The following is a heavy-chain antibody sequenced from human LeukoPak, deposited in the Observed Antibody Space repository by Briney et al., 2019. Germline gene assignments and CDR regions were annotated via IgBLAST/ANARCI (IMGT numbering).Heavy chain of an antibody. D-gene: IGHD1-26*01. CDR1: GYTFTRYG. CDR3: ARSGRGTYYYFDY. CDR2: ISGSNGNT. Sequence: ASVKVSCKASGYTFTRYGMSWVRQAPGQGLEWMGWISGSNGNTNYAQRLQGRVTMTTDTSTGTAYMELRSLRSDDTAVYYCARSGRGTYYYFDYWGQGTLVTVSS. J-gene: IGHJ4*02. V-gene: IGHV1-18*01.